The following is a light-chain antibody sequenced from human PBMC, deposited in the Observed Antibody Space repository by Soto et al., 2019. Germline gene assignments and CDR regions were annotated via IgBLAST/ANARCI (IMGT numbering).Light chain of an antibody. V-gene: IGKV1-5*01. CDR2: DAS. Sequence: DIQMTQSPSTLSASVGDRVTITCRASQSISSSLAWYQQIPGKAPKVLIYDASSFQSAVLSRFSGSGSGTEFTLTISSLQPEDFGTYYCQEYNGLSRSFGQGTKVEI. CDR3: QEYNGLSRS. CDR1: QSISSS. J-gene: IGKJ1*01.